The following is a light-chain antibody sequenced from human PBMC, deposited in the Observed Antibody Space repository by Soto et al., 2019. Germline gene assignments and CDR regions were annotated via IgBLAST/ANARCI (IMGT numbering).Light chain of an antibody. V-gene: IGKV1-39*01. CDR2: AAS. Sequence: DIRMSQSPSSLSASVGDSVTISCRASQSISRYLNWYQQKPGKAPKLLIYAASSLQSGVPSRFSGSGSGTDFTLTISSLQPEDFATYYCQQSYSTTITFGQGTRREIK. CDR1: QSISRY. J-gene: IGKJ5*01. CDR3: QQSYSTTIT.